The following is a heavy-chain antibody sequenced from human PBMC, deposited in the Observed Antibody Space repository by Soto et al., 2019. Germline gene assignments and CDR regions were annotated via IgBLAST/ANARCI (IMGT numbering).Heavy chain of an antibody. Sequence: EVQLLESGGGLVQPGGSLRLSCAASGFTFSSYAMSWVRQAPGKGLEWVSVISGSGDSTYYADSVNGRFTISRDNSKNTLYLQMNRLRAEDTAVYYCARVDTAMVFDYWGQGTLVTVSS. D-gene: IGHD5-18*01. CDR3: ARVDTAMVFDY. CDR1: GFTFSSYA. J-gene: IGHJ4*02. V-gene: IGHV3-23*01. CDR2: ISGSGDST.